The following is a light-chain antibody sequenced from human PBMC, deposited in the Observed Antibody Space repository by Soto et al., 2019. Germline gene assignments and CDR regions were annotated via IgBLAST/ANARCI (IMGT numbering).Light chain of an antibody. Sequence: EFVLTQSPATLSLSPGERATLSCRASQSVSSSYLAWYQQKPGQAPRLLIYGASSRATGIPDRFSGSGSGTDFTLTISSLEPEDFAVYYCQQYSSSPWTFGQGTKVEIK. J-gene: IGKJ1*01. CDR1: QSVSSSY. CDR3: QQYSSSPWT. V-gene: IGKV3-20*01. CDR2: GAS.